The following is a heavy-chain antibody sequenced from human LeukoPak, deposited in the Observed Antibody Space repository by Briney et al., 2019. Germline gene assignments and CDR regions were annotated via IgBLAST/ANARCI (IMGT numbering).Heavy chain of an antibody. Sequence: GGSLRLSCAASGFTFSSYSMNWVRQAPGKGLEWVSSITSDSRYIFYADSVKGRFTISRDNAKNSLHLQMNSLRAEDTAVYYCARARASYNPFDYWGQGTLVTVSS. CDR2: ITSDSRYI. J-gene: IGHJ4*02. CDR1: GFTFSSYS. D-gene: IGHD5-24*01. V-gene: IGHV3-21*01. CDR3: ARARASYNPFDY.